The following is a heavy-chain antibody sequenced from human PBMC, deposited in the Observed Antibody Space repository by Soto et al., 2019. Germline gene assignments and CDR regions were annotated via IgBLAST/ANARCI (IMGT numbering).Heavy chain of an antibody. Sequence: EVQLVESGGGLVKPGGSLRLSCVGSGFTFANAWMNWVRQAPGKGLEWVGLIKTNAEGGTTNYAAPVKGRFTISRDDSTDTVYLHMSSLTTEDTAVYYCADMPVATTADYWGRGTLVTVSS. CDR1: GFTFANAW. V-gene: IGHV3-15*01. CDR3: ADMPVATTADY. J-gene: IGHJ4*02. D-gene: IGHD5-12*01. CDR2: IKTNAEGGTT.